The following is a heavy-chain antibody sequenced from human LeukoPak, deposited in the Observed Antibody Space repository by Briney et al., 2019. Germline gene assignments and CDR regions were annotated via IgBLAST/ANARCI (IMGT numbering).Heavy chain of an antibody. V-gene: IGHV3-23*01. D-gene: IGHD6-19*01. CDR3: AKTTTGYSSGRYPGWPVDY. J-gene: IGHJ4*02. Sequence: GGSLRLSCEASGFTFSNYAMSWVRQAPARGLEWVSSLRGDGDTFYADSVKGRFTLSRDDSRNTVYLHLNNLRVEDTAVYYCAKTTTGYSSGRYPGWPVDYWGQGTLVTVSS. CDR2: LRGDGDT. CDR1: GFTFSNYA.